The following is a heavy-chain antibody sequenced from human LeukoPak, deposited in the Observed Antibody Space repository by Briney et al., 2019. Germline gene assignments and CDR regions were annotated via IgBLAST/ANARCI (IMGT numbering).Heavy chain of an antibody. D-gene: IGHD6-19*01. CDR1: GFTFSSYA. V-gene: IGHV3-23*01. J-gene: IGHJ4*02. CDR3: AKPDDAVAGRYPDY. Sequence: GSLRLSCAASGFTFSSYAMSWVRQAPGKGLEGVSAISGSGGSTYYADSVKGRFTISRDNSKNTLYLQMNSLRAEDTAVYYCAKPDDAVAGRYPDYWGQGTLVTVSS. CDR2: ISGSGGST.